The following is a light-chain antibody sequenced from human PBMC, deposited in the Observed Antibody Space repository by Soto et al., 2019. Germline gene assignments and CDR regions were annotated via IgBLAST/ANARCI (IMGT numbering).Light chain of an antibody. V-gene: IGKV3-20*01. J-gene: IGKJ1*01. CDR3: QQYGSSPLT. CDR1: QFVSNTY. Sequence: ENVLTQSPGTLSLSPGERATLSCRASQFVSNTYLAWYQQKPGQAPRLLIYGASRRATGIPDRFSGSGSGTDFTLTISRLEPEDFAVYFCQQYGSSPLTFGQGTKVEIK. CDR2: GAS.